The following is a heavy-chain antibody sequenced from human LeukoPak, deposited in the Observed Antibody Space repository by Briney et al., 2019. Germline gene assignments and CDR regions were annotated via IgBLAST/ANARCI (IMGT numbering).Heavy chain of an antibody. Sequence: GGSLRLSCAASGFTFSSYAMSWVRQAPGKGLEWVSAISGSGGSIYYADSVKGRFTISRDNSKNTLYLQMNSLRAEDTAVYYCAKDGYYYDSSGGADYWGQGTLVTVSS. J-gene: IGHJ4*02. CDR2: ISGSGGSI. CDR1: GFTFSSYA. CDR3: AKDGYYYDSSGGADY. V-gene: IGHV3-23*01. D-gene: IGHD3-22*01.